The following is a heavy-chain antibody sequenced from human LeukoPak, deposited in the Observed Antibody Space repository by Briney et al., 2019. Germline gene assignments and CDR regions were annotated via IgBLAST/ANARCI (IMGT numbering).Heavy chain of an antibody. CDR3: ARGRDFYDRSGRLDY. J-gene: IGHJ4*02. Sequence: PSETLSLTCAVSGSSFSGYYWTWTHQPPGKGLEWIGEINHNGNTNYNASLKSRVAISLDTSKTQFSLNLTSVTAAATAFYSCARGRDFYDRSGRLDYWDQGTLVTVSS. CDR1: GSSFSGYY. V-gene: IGHV4-34*01. CDR2: INHNGNT. D-gene: IGHD3-22*01.